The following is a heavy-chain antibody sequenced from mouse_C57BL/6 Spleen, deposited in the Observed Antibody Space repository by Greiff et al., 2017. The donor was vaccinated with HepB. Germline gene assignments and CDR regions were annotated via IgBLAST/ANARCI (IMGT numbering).Heavy chain of an antibody. CDR1: GYTFTSYW. CDR2: IDPSDSYT. CDR3: ALNWDFDY. Sequence: VQLQQPGAELVMPGASVKLSCKASGYTFTSYWMHWVKQRPGQGLEWIGEIDPSDSYTNYNQKFKGKSTLTVDKSSSTAYMQLSSLTSEDSAVYYCALNWDFDYWGQGTTLTVSS. J-gene: IGHJ2*01. V-gene: IGHV1-69*01. D-gene: IGHD4-1*01.